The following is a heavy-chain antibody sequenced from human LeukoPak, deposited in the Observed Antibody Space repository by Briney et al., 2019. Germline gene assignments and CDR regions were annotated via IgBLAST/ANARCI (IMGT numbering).Heavy chain of an antibody. V-gene: IGHV3-30*18. CDR1: GFTFSSYG. CDR3: AQGGRDYFYMHV. J-gene: IGHJ6*03. Sequence: GGSLRLSCAASGFTFSSYGMHWVRQAPGKGLEWVAVISYDGSNKYYADSVKGRFTISRDNSKNTLYLQMNSLRAEDTAVYYCAQGGRDYFYMHVWGKGTTVTVSS. CDR2: ISYDGSNK. D-gene: IGHD3-10*01.